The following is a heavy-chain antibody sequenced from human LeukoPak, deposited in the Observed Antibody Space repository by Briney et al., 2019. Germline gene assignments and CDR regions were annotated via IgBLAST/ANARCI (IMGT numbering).Heavy chain of an antibody. CDR1: GYTFTSYY. CDR2: INPSGGST. CDR3: AREGRWHIVVVTAPSDAFDI. V-gene: IGHV1-46*01. D-gene: IGHD2-21*02. J-gene: IGHJ3*02. Sequence: ASVKVSCKASGYTFTSYYMHWVRQAPGQGLGWMGIINPSGGSTSYAQKFQGRVTMTRDTSTSTVYMELSSLRSEDTAVYYCAREGRWHIVVVTAPSDAFDIWGQGTMVTVSS.